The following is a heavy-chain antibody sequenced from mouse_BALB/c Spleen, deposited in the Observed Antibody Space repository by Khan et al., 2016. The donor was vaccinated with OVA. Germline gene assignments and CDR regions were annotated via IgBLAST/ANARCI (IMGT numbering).Heavy chain of an antibody. D-gene: IGHD1-1*01. J-gene: IGHJ2*01. V-gene: IGHV1S81*02. CDR1: GYTFTSYW. CDR3: ARIKKIVATYFDY. CDR2: TNPTNGRT. Sequence: QVQLQQPGAELVKAGASVKMSCKASGYTFTSYWMHWVKQRPGQGLEWFAETNPTNGRTYYNEKFKSKATLTADKSSNTAYMLLSGLTFEDSAVDYCARIKKIVATYFDYWGQGTTLTVSS.